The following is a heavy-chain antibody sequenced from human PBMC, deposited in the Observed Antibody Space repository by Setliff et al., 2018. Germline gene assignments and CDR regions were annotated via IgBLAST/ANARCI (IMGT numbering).Heavy chain of an antibody. CDR3: VRDRFSELQPFDH. Sequence: GGSLRLSCAASGFPFNRYAMHWVRQPPGKGLEWVAAISFDGANTYYTDSVRGRFTVSRNDSENTFYLQMNSLRPEDTAVYYCVRDRFSELQPFDHWGPGTLVTVSS. D-gene: IGHD3-10*01. V-gene: IGHV3-30-3*01. CDR2: ISFDGANT. J-gene: IGHJ4*02. CDR1: GFPFNRYA.